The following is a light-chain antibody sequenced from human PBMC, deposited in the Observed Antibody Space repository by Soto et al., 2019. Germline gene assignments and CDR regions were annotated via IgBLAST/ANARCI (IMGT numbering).Light chain of an antibody. Sequence: KELKHAPGGMSLSPGGRASLSCRASQSVTFSYLAWYQQKPGQAPRLLIFGASTRATGIPDRFRGSGSGTDFTLTITRLEPEDFDVYYSQHHGSSPQTFAPGTKVDIK. CDR1: QSVTFSY. V-gene: IGKV3-20*01. J-gene: IGKJ1*01. CDR3: QHHGSSPQT. CDR2: GAS.